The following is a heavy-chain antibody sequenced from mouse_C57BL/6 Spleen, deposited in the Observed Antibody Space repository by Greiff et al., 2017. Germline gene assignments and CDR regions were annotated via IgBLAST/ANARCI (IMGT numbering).Heavy chain of an antibody. Sequence: QVQLQQPGAELVRPGTSVKLSCKASGYTFTSYWLHWVKQRPGQGLEWIGVIDPSDSYTNYNQKFKGKATLTVDTSSRTAYMQLSSLTSEDSAVYYCAQTAQALDYWGQGTTLTVSS. CDR1: GYTFTSYW. D-gene: IGHD3-2*02. V-gene: IGHV1-59*01. CDR3: AQTAQALDY. J-gene: IGHJ2*01. CDR2: IDPSDSYT.